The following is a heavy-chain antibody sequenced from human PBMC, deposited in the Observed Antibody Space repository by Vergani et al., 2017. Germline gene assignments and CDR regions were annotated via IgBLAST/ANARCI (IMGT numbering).Heavy chain of an antibody. Sequence: EVQLLESGGGLVQPGGSLRLSCAASGFTFSSFAMSWARQAPGKGLEWVSTISGSGSTYYADSVKGRFTISRDNSKNTLYLQMNSLRAEDTAVYYCAKSGNDFWSGYPEYYYYGMDVWGQGTTVTVSS. CDR2: ISGSGST. V-gene: IGHV3-23*01. J-gene: IGHJ6*02. CDR3: AKSGNDFWSGYPEYYYYGMDV. CDR1: GFTFSSFA. D-gene: IGHD3-3*01.